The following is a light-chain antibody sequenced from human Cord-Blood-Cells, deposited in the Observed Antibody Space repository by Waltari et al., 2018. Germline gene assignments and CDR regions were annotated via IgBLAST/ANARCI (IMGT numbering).Light chain of an antibody. CDR1: QSVLYSSNNKNY. J-gene: IGKJ5*01. V-gene: IGKV4-1*01. CDR2: WAS. Sequence: DIVMTQSPDSLAVSLGERATINCKSSQSVLYSSNNKNYLAWYQQKPGQPPKLLIYWASTRGSGVTDRFSGSGSGTDFTLTISSLQAEDVAVYYCQQYYSTPITFGQGTRLEIK. CDR3: QQYYSTPIT.